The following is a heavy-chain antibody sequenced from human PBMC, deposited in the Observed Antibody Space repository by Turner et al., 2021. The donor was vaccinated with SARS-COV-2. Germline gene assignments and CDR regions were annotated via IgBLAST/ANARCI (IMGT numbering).Heavy chain of an antibody. CDR3: AKDLGQLDWFDP. CDR1: GFTFSRYG. D-gene: IGHD6-13*01. J-gene: IGHJ5*02. CDR2: ISYDGINN. V-gene: IGHV3-30*18. Sequence: VQLGDYGGGVVQPGRSLRLSCSDSGFTFSRYGMHWVRQAPGKGLEWVAFISYDGINNYYADSVNGRFTISRDNSKNTLYLQINSLRAEDTAVYYCAKDLGQLDWFDPWGQGTLVNVSS.